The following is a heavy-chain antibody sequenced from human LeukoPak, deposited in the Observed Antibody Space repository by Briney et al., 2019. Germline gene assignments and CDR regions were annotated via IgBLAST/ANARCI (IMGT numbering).Heavy chain of an antibody. Sequence: SETLSLTCTVSGGSVSSGSYYWSWIRQPPGKGLEWIGYMYYSGSVSYNPSLKSRVTISVDTSKNHVSLNLSSVTAADTAVYYCARFLWSGSYYFPYWGQGTLVTVSS. CDR2: MYYSGSV. V-gene: IGHV4-61*01. D-gene: IGHD3-3*01. CDR3: ARFLWSGSYYFPY. CDR1: GGSVSSGSYY. J-gene: IGHJ4*02.